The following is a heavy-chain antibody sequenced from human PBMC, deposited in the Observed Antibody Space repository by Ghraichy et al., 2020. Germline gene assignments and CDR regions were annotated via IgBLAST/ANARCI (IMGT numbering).Heavy chain of an antibody. V-gene: IGHV3-21*01. J-gene: IGHJ4*02. CDR3: ARDLEAAAAGTYYFDY. D-gene: IGHD6-13*01. CDR2: ISSSSSYI. Sequence: GESLNISCAASGFTFSSYSMNWVRQAPGKGLEWVSSISSSSSYIYYADSVKGRFTISRDNAKNSLYLQMNSLRAEDTAVYYCARDLEAAAAGTYYFDYWGQGTLVTVSS. CDR1: GFTFSSYS.